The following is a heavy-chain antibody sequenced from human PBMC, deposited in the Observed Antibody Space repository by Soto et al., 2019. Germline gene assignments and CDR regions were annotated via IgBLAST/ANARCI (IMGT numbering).Heavy chain of an antibody. D-gene: IGHD3-10*01. Sequence: GGSLGIAFAASGFSVRSDYMSWVRQAPGKVREWVSLIYSGGDTYYADCVKGRFTISRDIASKAIYLHMTSLRADDTAIHSCPREGSDPGNFYISHYYAIDVWGRGNTVPISS. CDR1: GFSVRSDY. V-gene: IGHV3-53*01. CDR2: IYSGGDT. J-gene: IGHJ6*02. CDR3: PREGSDPGNFYISHYYAIDV.